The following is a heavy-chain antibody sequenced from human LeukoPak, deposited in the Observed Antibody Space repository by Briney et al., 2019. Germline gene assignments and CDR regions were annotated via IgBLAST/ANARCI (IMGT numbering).Heavy chain of an antibody. J-gene: IGHJ4*02. V-gene: IGHV4-59*01. CDR2: IYYSGST. CDR1: GGSISSYY. D-gene: IGHD3-16*01. CDR3: ARGRYGWLPFDY. Sequence: SETLSLTCTVSGGSISSYYWSWIRQPPGKGLEWIGYIYYSGSTNYNPSLKSRVTISVDTSKNQFTLKLSSVTAADTAVYYCARGRYGWLPFDYWGQGALVTVSS.